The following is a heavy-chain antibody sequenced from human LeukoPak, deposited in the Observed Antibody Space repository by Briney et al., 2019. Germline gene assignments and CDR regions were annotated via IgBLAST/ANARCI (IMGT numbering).Heavy chain of an antibody. CDR2: INHSGST. V-gene: IGHV4-34*01. CDR1: GGSFSGYY. D-gene: IGHD5-12*01. Sequence: PSETLSLTCAVYGGSFSGYYWSWIRQPPGKGLEWIGEINHSGSTNYNPSLKSRVTISVDTSKNQFSLKLSSVTAADTAVYYCARGRLRFGYRGQGTLVTVSS. CDR3: ARGRLRFGY. J-gene: IGHJ4*02.